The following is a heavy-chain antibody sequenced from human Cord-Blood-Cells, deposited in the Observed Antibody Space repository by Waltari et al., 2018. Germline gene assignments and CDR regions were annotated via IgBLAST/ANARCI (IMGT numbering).Heavy chain of an antibody. J-gene: IGHJ4*02. Sequence: EVQLVESGGGLIQPGGSLRLSCAASGFTVSSNYMSWVRQAPGKGLEWVAGIYSGVRTDYADSVKGRFTISRDNSKNTLYLQMNSLRAEDTAVYYCARSPKGRGGAAAYWGQGTLVTVSA. CDR1: GFTVSSNY. CDR2: IYSGVRT. CDR3: ARSPKGRGGAAAY. V-gene: IGHV3-53*01. D-gene: IGHD6-13*01.